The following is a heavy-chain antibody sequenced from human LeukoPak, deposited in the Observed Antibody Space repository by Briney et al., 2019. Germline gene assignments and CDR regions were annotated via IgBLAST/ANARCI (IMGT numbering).Heavy chain of an antibody. J-gene: IGHJ4*02. D-gene: IGHD5-12*01. CDR3: ARDSESGYDSTSFSR. CDR1: GGSISSYY. V-gene: IGHV4-4*07. CDR2: IYTSGST. Sequence: PSGTLSLTCTVSGGSISSYYWSWIRQPAGKGLEWIGRIYTSGSTNYNPSLKSRVTMSVDTSKNQFSLKLSSVTAADTAVYYCARDSESGYDSTSFSRWGQGTLVTVSS.